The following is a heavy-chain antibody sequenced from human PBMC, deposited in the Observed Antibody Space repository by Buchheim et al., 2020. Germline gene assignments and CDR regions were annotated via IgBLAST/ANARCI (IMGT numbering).Heavy chain of an antibody. V-gene: IGHV3-23*01. CDR2: ISAGGDKE. Sequence: EVQILESGGGLVQPGQSLSLSCAGSGFIFRNYAMNWVRQTPGKGLEWVSSISAGGDKEYYADSVKGRFTISRDNSRNTLYLQMNSLRAEDTALYYCVKNERDFGDSRNDYWGQGTL. D-gene: IGHD4-17*01. J-gene: IGHJ4*02. CDR3: VKNERDFGDSRNDY. CDR1: GFIFRNYA.